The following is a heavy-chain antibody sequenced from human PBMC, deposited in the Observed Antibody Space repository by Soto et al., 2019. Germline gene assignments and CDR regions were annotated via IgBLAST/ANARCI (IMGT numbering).Heavy chain of an antibody. Sequence: QVQLQESGPGLVKPSETLSLTCTVSDGSITNYYWSWMRQPPGKGLEWIGYIHYSGSTYYNPSLKSRVTISVDTYKNQFSLRLSSVNAADTAVYYCARGWEILDYWGQGTLVTVSS. J-gene: IGHJ4*02. CDR3: ARGWEILDY. V-gene: IGHV4-59*01. CDR2: IHYSGST. CDR1: DGSITNYY. D-gene: IGHD1-26*01.